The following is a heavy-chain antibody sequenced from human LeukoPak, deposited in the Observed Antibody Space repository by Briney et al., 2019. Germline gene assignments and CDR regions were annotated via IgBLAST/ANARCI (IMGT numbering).Heavy chain of an antibody. CDR3: ASLGIYYDSSGSDPFDY. CDR1: GYGFTSYW. V-gene: IGHV5-51*01. Sequence: GESQKISCKGSGYGFTSYWIGWVRQMPGKGLEWMGIIYPGDSDTRYSPSFQGQVTISADKSISTAYLQWSSLKASDTARYYCASLGIYYDSSGSDPFDYWGQGTLVTVSS. J-gene: IGHJ4*02. D-gene: IGHD3-22*01. CDR2: IYPGDSDT.